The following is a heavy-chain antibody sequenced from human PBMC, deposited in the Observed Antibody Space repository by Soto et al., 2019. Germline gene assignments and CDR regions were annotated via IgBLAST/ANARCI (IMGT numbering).Heavy chain of an antibody. Sequence: QVQLVQSGAEVKKPGASVKGSCKASGYTFTSYDINWVRQATGQALEWMGWMNPNSGNTGYAQKFQGRVTMTRNTSISTAYRELSSLRSEDTAVYYCARGSTYAPAYYCGMDVWGQGTTVTVSS. CDR3: ARGSTYAPAYYCGMDV. CDR2: MNPNSGNT. J-gene: IGHJ6*02. D-gene: IGHD4-17*01. V-gene: IGHV1-8*01. CDR1: GYTFTSYD.